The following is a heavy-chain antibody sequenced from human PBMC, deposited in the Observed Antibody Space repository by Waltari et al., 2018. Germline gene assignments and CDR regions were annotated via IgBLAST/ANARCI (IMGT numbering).Heavy chain of an antibody. CDR2: IKQDGSEK. CDR3: ARGGAAAGKDFYYYYGMDV. D-gene: IGHD6-13*01. J-gene: IGHJ6*02. CDR1: GFPFSSYW. V-gene: IGHV3-7*01. Sequence: EVQLVESGGGLVQPGGSLRLSCAASGFPFSSYWLSWVRQAPGKGVEWVANIKQDGSEKYYVDSVKGRFTISRDNAKNSLYLQMNSLRAEDTAVYYCARGGAAAGKDFYYYYGMDVWGQGTTVTVSS.